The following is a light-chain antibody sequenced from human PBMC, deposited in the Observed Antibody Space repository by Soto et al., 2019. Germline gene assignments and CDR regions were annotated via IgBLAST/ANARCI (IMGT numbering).Light chain of an antibody. CDR2: DAS. Sequence: IQMTHSPSTLSASVGDRATLTFRSSQSISRCLAWYQQKPGKAPKLLIHDASTSESGVPTRFSGSGSGTEFILTIRSLQPDDFATYYCQQYNSSRKFGQGTKVDIK. CDR1: QSISRC. V-gene: IGKV1-5*01. CDR3: QQYNSSRK. J-gene: IGKJ1*01.